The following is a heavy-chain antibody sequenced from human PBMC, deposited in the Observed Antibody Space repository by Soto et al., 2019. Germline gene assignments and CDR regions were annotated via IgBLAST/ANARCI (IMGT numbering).Heavy chain of an antibody. V-gene: IGHV3-53*01. Sequence: GSLRLSCAASGFTVSSNYMSWVRQAPGKGLEWVSVIYSGGSTYYADSVKGRFTISRDNSKNTLYLQMNSLRAEDTAVYYCARTSWFGELLSPWFDPWGQGTLVTVPQ. CDR1: GFTVSSNY. CDR3: ARTSWFGELLSPWFDP. J-gene: IGHJ5*02. D-gene: IGHD3-10*01. CDR2: IYSGGST.